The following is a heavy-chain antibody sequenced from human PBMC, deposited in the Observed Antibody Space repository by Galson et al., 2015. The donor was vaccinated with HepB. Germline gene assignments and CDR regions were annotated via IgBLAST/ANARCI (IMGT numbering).Heavy chain of an antibody. V-gene: IGHV3-33*01. CDR1: GFTFSSYV. CDR2: TWYDGSKE. CDR3: AREDNWNYWVY. D-gene: IGHD1-7*01. J-gene: IGHJ4*02. Sequence: SLRLSCAASGFTFSSYVMHWVRQAPGKGLEWVAVTWYDGSKENYVDSVKGRFSISRDNSKNTLYLQLNSLRAEDTAVYYCAREDNWNYWVYWGQGTLVTVSS.